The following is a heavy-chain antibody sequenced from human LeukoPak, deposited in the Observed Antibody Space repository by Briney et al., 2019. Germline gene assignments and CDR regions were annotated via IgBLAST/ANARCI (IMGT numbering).Heavy chain of an antibody. CDR2: IIPIFGTA. D-gene: IGHD2-15*01. V-gene: IGHV1-69*01. CDR3: ARSIVVVVAAPGPALDY. J-gene: IGHJ4*02. Sequence: KISCKGSGGTFSSYAISWVRQVPGQGLEWMGGIIPIFGTANYAQKFQGRVTITADESTSTAYMELSSLRSEDTAVYYCARSIVVVVAAPGPALDYWGQGTLVTVSS. CDR1: GGTFSSYA.